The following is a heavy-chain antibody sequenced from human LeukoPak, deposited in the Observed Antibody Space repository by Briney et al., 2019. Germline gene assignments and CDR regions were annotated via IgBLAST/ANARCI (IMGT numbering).Heavy chain of an antibody. J-gene: IGHJ4*02. CDR1: GGSISHYF. CDR3: ARISSSWYYFDY. CDR2: IYYSGST. V-gene: IGHV4-59*08. D-gene: IGHD6-13*01. Sequence: PSETLSLTCTVSGGSISHYFWSWIRQPPGKPLEWIGYIYYSGSTNYNPSLKSRLTISVDTSKDQFSLKLSSVTAADTAVYYCARISSSWYYFDYWGQGTLVTVSS.